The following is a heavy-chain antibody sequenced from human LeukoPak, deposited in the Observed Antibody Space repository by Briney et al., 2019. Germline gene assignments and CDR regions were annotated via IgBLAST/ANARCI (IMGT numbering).Heavy chain of an antibody. CDR3: ARLVTVTTDSYYGMDV. D-gene: IGHD4-17*01. Sequence: SQTLSLTCAISGDSVSSNSVTWNWIRQSPSRGLEWLGRTYYRSKWYNDYAVSVKSRITINPDTSKNQFSLQLNSVTPEDTAVYYCARLVTVTTDSYYGMDVWGQGITVTVSS. CDR2: TYYRSKWYN. CDR1: GDSVSSNSVT. J-gene: IGHJ6*02. V-gene: IGHV6-1*01.